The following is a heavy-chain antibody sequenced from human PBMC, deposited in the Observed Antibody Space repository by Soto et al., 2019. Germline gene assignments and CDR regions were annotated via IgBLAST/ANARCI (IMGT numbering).Heavy chain of an antibody. Sequence: PGGSLRLSCAASGFTFRSFTMNWVRQATGKGLEWVSTISSNSAYIYYTDALRGRFTISRDNAKNSRHLQMNRLRDEDPAVYYCTRDASRDSSARGWFDPWGPGTLVTVSS. V-gene: IGHV3-21*01. D-gene: IGHD6-13*01. CDR1: GFTFRSFT. CDR3: TRDASRDSSARGWFDP. CDR2: ISSNSAYI. J-gene: IGHJ5*02.